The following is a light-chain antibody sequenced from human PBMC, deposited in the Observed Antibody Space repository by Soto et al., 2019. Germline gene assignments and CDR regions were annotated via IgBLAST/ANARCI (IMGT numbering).Light chain of an antibody. CDR1: QSVSSY. Sequence: EIVLTQSPATLSLSPGERATLSCRASQSVSSYLAWYQQKPGQAPRLLIYDASNRATGIPARFSGSGSGTDFTLTISTLAPEDFAVYYCQQHSNWPWTFGQGTKVAIK. CDR3: QQHSNWPWT. V-gene: IGKV3-11*01. CDR2: DAS. J-gene: IGKJ1*01.